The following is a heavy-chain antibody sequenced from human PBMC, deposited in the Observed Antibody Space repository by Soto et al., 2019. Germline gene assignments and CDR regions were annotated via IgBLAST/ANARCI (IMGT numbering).Heavy chain of an antibody. CDR3: TRDKPEMAFDP. V-gene: IGHV3-30*04. CDR1: GFAFSSYA. Sequence: GGSLRLSCAASGFAFSSYAMHWVRQAPGKGLEWVADIAYDGSNQYYADSVKGRFTISRDNSKNTLYLQLNSLRVEDTAVYYCTRDKPEMAFDPWGQGTLVTVSS. CDR2: IAYDGSNQ. J-gene: IGHJ5*02.